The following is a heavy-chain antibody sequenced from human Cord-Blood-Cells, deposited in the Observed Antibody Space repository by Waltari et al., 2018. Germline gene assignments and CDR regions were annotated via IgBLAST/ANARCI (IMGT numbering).Heavy chain of an antibody. D-gene: IGHD1-26*01. Sequence: QVQLQQWGAGLLKPSETLSLTCAVYGGSFSGYYWSWIRQPPGKGLEWIGEINHSGSTNYNPSLKSRVTISVDTSKNQFSLKLSSVTAADTAVYYCARGKGGSYPYDYGMDVWGQGTTVTVSS. J-gene: IGHJ6*02. CDR3: ARGKGGSYPYDYGMDV. CDR2: INHSGST. V-gene: IGHV4-34*01. CDR1: GGSFSGYY.